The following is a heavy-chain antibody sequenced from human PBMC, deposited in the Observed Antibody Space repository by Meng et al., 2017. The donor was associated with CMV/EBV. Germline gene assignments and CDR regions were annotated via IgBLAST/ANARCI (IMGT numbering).Heavy chain of an antibody. J-gene: IGHJ4*02. CDR1: GLTSSNDW. CDR2: IKSKPDRGTT. Sequence: GSLSLSCAASGLTSSNDWMSWVRPAPGKVLEWVGCIKSKPDRGTTDYAAPVKGRFTISRDDSTNTLYLQMNSLKTEDTAVYYCTTVLYYYDRRDYFDYWGQGTLVTVSS. CDR3: TTVLYYYDRRDYFDY. D-gene: IGHD3-22*01. V-gene: IGHV3-15*01.